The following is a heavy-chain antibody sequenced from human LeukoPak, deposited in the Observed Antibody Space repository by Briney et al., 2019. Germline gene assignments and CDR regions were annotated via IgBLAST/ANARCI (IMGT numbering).Heavy chain of an antibody. D-gene: IGHD2-2*01. CDR2: ISSSSSTI. CDR3: ARGGYCSSTSCYQ. CDR1: GFTFSSYA. V-gene: IGHV3-48*04. Sequence: GGSPRLSCAASGFTFSSYAMSWVRQAPGKGLEWVSYISSSSSTIYYADSVKGRFTISRDNAKNSLYLQMNSLRAEDTAVYYCARGGYCSSTSCYQWGQGTLVTVSS. J-gene: IGHJ4*02.